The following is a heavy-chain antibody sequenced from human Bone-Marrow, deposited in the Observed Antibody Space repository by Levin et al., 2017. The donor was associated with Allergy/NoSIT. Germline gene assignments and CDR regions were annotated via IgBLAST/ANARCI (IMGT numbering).Heavy chain of an antibody. CDR3: ARGQEEYSSGWYLEFGY. V-gene: IGHV3-33*01. J-gene: IGHJ4*02. Sequence: GESLKISCAASGFTFSSYGMHWVRQAPGKGLEWVAVIWYDGSNKYYADSVKGRFTISRDNSKNTLYLQMNSLRAEDTAVYYCARGQEEYSSGWYLEFGYWGQGTLVTVSS. CDR1: GFTFSSYG. D-gene: IGHD6-19*01. CDR2: IWYDGSNK.